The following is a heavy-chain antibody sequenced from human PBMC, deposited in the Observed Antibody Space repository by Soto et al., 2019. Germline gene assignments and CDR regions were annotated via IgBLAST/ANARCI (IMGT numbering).Heavy chain of an antibody. V-gene: IGHV3-23*01. J-gene: IGHJ6*03. CDR1: GFTFSSYA. CDR3: AKVTPEWFGELYYYYYYMDV. Sequence: EVQLLESGGGLVQPGGSLRLSCAASGFTFSSYAMSWVRQAPGKGLEWVSAISGSGGSTYYADSVKGRFTISRDNSKNTLYLQMNSLRAEDTAVYYCAKVTPEWFGELYYYYYYMDVWGKGTTVTVSS. D-gene: IGHD3-10*01. CDR2: ISGSGGST.